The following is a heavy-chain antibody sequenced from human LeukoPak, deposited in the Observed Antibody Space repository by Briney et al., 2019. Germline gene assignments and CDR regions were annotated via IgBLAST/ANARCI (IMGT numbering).Heavy chain of an antibody. J-gene: IGHJ4*02. Sequence: GGSLRLSCAASGFTFSSYSMNWVRQAPGKGLVWVSSISSSSYIYYADSVKGRFTSSRDNAKNSLYLQMNSLRAEDTAVYYCARAAIAVAGTGDYWGQGTLVTVSS. CDR3: ARAAIAVAGTGDY. CDR2: ISSSSYI. V-gene: IGHV3-21*01. D-gene: IGHD6-19*01. CDR1: GFTFSSYS.